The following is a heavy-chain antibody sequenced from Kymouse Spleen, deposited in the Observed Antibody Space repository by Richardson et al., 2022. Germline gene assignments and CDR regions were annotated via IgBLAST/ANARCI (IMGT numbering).Heavy chain of an antibody. D-gene: IGHD6-19*01. CDR2: ISWNSGSI. CDR1: GFTFDDYA. J-gene: IGHJ4*02. Sequence: EVQLVESGGGLVQPGRSLRLSCAASGFTFDDYAMHWVRQAPGKGLEWVSGISWNSGSIGYADSVKGRFTISRDNAKNSLYLQMNSLRAEDTALYYCAKDREAVAGTGYFDYWGQGTLVTVSS. V-gene: IGHV3-9*01. CDR3: AKDREAVAGTGYFDY.